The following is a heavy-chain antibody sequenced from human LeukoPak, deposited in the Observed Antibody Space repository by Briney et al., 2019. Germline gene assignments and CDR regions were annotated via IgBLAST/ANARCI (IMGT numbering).Heavy chain of an antibody. CDR3: ARYEVVAATNNWFDP. J-gene: IGHJ5*02. CDR2: INPNSGGT. D-gene: IGHD2-15*01. V-gene: IGHV1-2*02. Sequence: GASVKVSCKASGYTFTGYYMHWVRQAPGQGLEWMGWINPNSGGTNYAQKFQGRVTMTRDTSISTAYMELSRLRSDDTAVYYCARYEVVAATNNWFDPWGQGTLVTVSS. CDR1: GYTFTGYY.